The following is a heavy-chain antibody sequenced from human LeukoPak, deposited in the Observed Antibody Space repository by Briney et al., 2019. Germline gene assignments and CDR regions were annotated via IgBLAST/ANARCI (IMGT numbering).Heavy chain of an antibody. J-gene: IGHJ4*02. CDR2: IRKSGSSI. D-gene: IGHD6-25*01. CDR1: GFTFSSYE. CDR3: ASRYQYSSDY. V-gene: IGHV3-48*03. Sequence: GGSLRLSCAASGFTFSSYEMSWVRQAPGKGREWVSYIRKSGSSISYADSVKGRFTISRDNAKNSLYLQMTSLRADDTAVYYCASRYQYSSDYWGQGTLVSVSS.